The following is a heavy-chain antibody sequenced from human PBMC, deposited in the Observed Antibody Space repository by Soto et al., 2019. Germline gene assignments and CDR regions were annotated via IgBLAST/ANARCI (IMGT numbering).Heavy chain of an antibody. Sequence: ASVKVSCKASGGTFASFGFSWVRQAPGQGLEWLGWISAYNGNTHYAQKVRDRVTLTTDTSTNTAYIELRSLTSDDTAVYYCARDQESITDRILQYWGQGTRVTVSS. J-gene: IGHJ4*02. CDR3: ARDQESITDRILQY. D-gene: IGHD3-10*01. V-gene: IGHV1-18*01. CDR1: GGTFASFG. CDR2: ISAYNGNT.